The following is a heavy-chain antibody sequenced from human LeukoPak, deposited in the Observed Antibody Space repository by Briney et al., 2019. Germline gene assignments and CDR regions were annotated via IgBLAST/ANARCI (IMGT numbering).Heavy chain of an antibody. CDR1: GFTFSSYA. CDR2: ISSNGGST. D-gene: IGHD5-18*01. CDR3: ARNPVDTAMAFDY. Sequence: GGSLRLSCAASGFTFSSYAMHWVRQAPGKGLEYVSAISSNGGSTYYANSVKGRFTISRDNSKNTLYLQMGSLRAEDMAVYYCARNPVDTAMAFDYWGQGTLVTVSS. J-gene: IGHJ4*02. V-gene: IGHV3-64*01.